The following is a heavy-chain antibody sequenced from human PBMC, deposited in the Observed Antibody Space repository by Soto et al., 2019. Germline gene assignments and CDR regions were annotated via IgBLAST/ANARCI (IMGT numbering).Heavy chain of an antibody. V-gene: IGHV5-51*01. CDR1: GYSFTRYW. CDR2: IYPGDSDT. Sequence: GESLKISCKGSGYSFTRYWIGWVRQVPGKGLEWMGIIYPGDSDTRYSPSFQGQVTISADKSISTAYLQWSSLKASDTAVYYCATRVYGGNSEAWFDPWGQGTLVTVSS. D-gene: IGHD2-21*02. CDR3: ATRVYGGNSEAWFDP. J-gene: IGHJ5*02.